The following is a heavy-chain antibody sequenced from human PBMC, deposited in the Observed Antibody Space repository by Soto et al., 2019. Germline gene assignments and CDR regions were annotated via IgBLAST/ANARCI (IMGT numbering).Heavy chain of an antibody. D-gene: IGHD6-13*01. J-gene: IGHJ5*02. CDR1: GYTFSDHG. Sequence: QLQLVQSGAEVKKPGASVRVSCKASGYTFSDHGFSWVRPGPGQGLEWLGWISAYNGATDYAQKFQGGVTRTTDTPTSTAYLELRSRRSDDTAVYYCAKDRPRLTQQFNGVSWGQGNLVTVSS. CDR2: ISAYNGAT. CDR3: AKDRPRLTQQFNGVS. V-gene: IGHV1-18*01.